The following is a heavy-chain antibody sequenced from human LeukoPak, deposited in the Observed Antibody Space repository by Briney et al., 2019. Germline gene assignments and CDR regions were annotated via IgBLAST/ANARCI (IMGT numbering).Heavy chain of an antibody. D-gene: IGHD6-6*01. J-gene: IGHJ4*02. CDR2: IYGGGDT. CDR3: TRLLPSSHHFFDS. CDR1: GFTVSNDY. Sequence: GGSLRLSCAVSGFTVSNDYMSWVRQAPGKGLEWVSVIYGGGDTYYADSVRGQFTISRDNFENTLFLQMDSLRAEDTAVYYCTRLLPSSHHFFDSWGQGTLVTVSS. V-gene: IGHV3-53*01.